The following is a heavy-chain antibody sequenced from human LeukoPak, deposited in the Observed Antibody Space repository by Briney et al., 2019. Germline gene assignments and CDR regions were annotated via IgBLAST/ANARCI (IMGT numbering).Heavy chain of an antibody. CDR3: AKREVATSKYFDS. CDR1: VFTFSNYA. D-gene: IGHD5-12*01. J-gene: IGHJ4*02. V-gene: IGHV3-23*01. CDR2: IGSGGNT. Sequence: GGSLRLSCAASVFTFSNYAMNWVRQAPGKGQEWVSSIGSGGNTYYADSVKGRFTISRDNSKNTLHLQMNSLKAEDTALYYCAKREVATSKYFDSWGQGTLVTVSS.